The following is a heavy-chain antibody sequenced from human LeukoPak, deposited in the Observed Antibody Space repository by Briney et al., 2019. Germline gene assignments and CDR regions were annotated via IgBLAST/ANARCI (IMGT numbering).Heavy chain of an antibody. D-gene: IGHD3-10*01. V-gene: IGHV4-38-2*02. CDR1: GGSISSYY. CDR3: ARGGNYYGSGSYYNRPVRVYMDV. J-gene: IGHJ6*03. Sequence: SETLSLTCTVSGGSISSYYWGWIRQPPGKGLEWIGSIYHSGSTYYNPSLKSRVTISVDTSKNQFSLKLSSVTAADTAVYYCARGGNYYGSGSYYNRPVRVYMDVWGKGTTVTVSS. CDR2: IYHSGST.